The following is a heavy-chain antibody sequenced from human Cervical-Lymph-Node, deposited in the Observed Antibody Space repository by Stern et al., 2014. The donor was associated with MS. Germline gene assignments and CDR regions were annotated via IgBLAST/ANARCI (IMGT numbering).Heavy chain of an antibody. CDR1: GGAVSDYY. Sequence: VQLVESGPGLVKPSETLSLTCTVSGGAVSDYYWTWIRQGPGKGLELIGYISDTGTTNYNPSLHSRVTITLDTSQNQVSLRLRSVTAADTAVYYCERDPSTTASDWFFDLWGRGSLVTVSS. D-gene: IGHD2-21*02. CDR3: ERDPSTTASDWFFDL. V-gene: IGHV4-59*02. CDR2: ISDTGTT. J-gene: IGHJ2*01.